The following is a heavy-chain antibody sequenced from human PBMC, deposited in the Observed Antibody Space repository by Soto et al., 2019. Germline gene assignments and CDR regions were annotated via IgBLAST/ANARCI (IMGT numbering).Heavy chain of an antibody. D-gene: IGHD6-13*01. J-gene: IGHJ6*02. CDR1: GFTFSSYT. V-gene: IGHV3-48*02. Sequence: GGSLRLSCAASGFTFSSYTMNWVRQAPGKGLEWVSYITSSSSTIYYADSVNGRFTISRDNAKNSLYLQMNSLRDEDTAVYYCARTLAAAAYYYYYGMDVWGQGTTVTVSS. CDR2: ITSSSSTI. CDR3: ARTLAAAAYYYYYGMDV.